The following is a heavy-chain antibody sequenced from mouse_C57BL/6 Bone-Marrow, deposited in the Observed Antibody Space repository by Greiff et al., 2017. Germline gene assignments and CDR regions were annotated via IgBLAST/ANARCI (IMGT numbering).Heavy chain of an antibody. J-gene: IGHJ3*01. D-gene: IGHD2-3*01. Sequence: VQLQQSGAELVRPGASVKLSCTASGFNIKDDYMHWVKQRPEQGLEWIGWIDPENGDTEYASKFQGKATITADTSSNTACLQLSGLTSEDTAIYCCTTDGYYGCAYWGQETQVTVSA. CDR3: TTDGYYGCAY. CDR1: GFNIKDDY. V-gene: IGHV14-4*01. CDR2: IDPENGDT.